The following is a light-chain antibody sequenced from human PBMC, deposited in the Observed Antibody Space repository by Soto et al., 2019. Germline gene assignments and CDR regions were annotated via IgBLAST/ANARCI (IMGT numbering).Light chain of an antibody. V-gene: IGLV2-8*01. CDR2: DVI. J-gene: IGLJ2*01. Sequence: QSVLTQPPSASGSPGQSVTISCTGTSRDIGGYDFVSWYQQHPGKAPKLLIYDVIKRPSGVLDRFSGSKSGNTASLTVSGLQTDDEAHYYCSSYGGSNNLLFGGGTKLTVL. CDR3: SSYGGSNNLL. CDR1: SRDIGGYDF.